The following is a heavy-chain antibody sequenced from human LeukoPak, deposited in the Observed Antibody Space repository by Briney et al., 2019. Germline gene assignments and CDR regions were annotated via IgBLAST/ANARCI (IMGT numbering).Heavy chain of an antibody. D-gene: IGHD3-16*02. CDR1: GLTFRTYA. CDR2: ISDSGGYT. J-gene: IGHJ4*02. V-gene: IGHV3-23*01. CDR3: AKGGSYRSQPYFDY. Sequence: GGSLRLSCAASGLTFRTYAMSWVRQAPGKGLEWVSSISDSGGYTFYADSVKGRFTISKDNSKNTVYLQMNSLRAENTAVYYCAKGGSYRSQPYFDYWGQGTPVTVSS.